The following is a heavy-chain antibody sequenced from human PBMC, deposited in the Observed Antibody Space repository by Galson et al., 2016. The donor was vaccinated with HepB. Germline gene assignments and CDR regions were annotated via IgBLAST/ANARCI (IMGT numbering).Heavy chain of an antibody. D-gene: IGHD3-9*01. Sequence: SLRLSCAASGFTFNNYAMNWVRQAPGKGLEWVSSISTRSSYIYYADSVKSRFTISRDNAKNSLYLQMNSLRAEDTAVYYCARTLPRAGAFDIWGQGALVTVSS. CDR2: ISTRSSYI. J-gene: IGHJ4*02. V-gene: IGHV3-21*01. CDR1: GFTFNNYA. CDR3: ARTLPRAGAFDI.